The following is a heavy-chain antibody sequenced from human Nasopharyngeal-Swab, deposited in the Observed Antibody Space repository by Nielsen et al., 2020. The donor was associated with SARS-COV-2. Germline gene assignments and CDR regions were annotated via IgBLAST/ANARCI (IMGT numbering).Heavy chain of an antibody. D-gene: IGHD2-8*02. CDR2: MNANSGNT. J-gene: IGHJ4*02. CDR3: VRPRYCSAASCDRHSGVGLFDY. CDR1: GYTFTSYD. Sequence: ASVKVSCKASGYTFTSYDINWVRQATGQGFEWMGWMNANSGNTGYAQKFQGRVTMTRDTSITTAYMELSSLRSEDTAVYYCVRPRYCSAASCDRHSGVGLFDYWGQGTLVTVSS. V-gene: IGHV1-8*01.